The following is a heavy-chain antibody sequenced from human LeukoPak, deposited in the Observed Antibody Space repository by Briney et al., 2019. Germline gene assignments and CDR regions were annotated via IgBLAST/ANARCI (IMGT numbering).Heavy chain of an antibody. Sequence: GGSLRLSCAASGFTFSSYGMHWVRQAPGKGLEWVAVIWYDGSNKYYADSVKGRFTISRDNSKNTRYLQMNSLRAEDTAVYYCARDRFRGIAAAGSFDYWGQGTLVTVSS. D-gene: IGHD6-13*01. J-gene: IGHJ4*02. CDR3: ARDRFRGIAAAGSFDY. CDR1: GFTFSSYG. CDR2: IWYDGSNK. V-gene: IGHV3-33*01.